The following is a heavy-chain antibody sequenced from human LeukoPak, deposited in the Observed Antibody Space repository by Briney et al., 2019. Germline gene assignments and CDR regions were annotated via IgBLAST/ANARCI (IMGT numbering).Heavy chain of an antibody. J-gene: IGHJ3*02. D-gene: IGHD3-9*01. CDR1: GGSISSPSYY. CDR3: VRQYYDILTGYSDLFDI. CDR2: IYYSGTT. V-gene: IGHV4-39*01. Sequence: SETLSLTCTVSGGSISSPSYYWGWIRQSPGKGLEWIGSIYYSGTTQDNPSLMIRVTISVDTSKNQFSLKLTSVTAADTSVYYCVRQYYDILTGYSDLFDIWGPGTKVIVSS.